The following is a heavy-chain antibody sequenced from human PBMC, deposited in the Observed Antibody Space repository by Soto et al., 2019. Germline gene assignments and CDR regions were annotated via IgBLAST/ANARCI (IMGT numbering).Heavy chain of an antibody. CDR2: IGAHNGNT. V-gene: IGHV1-18*01. CDR3: ARGRYGDY. D-gene: IGHD1-1*01. Sequence: QVHLVQSGAEVKKPGVSVKVSCKGSGYAFTTYGITWVRQAPGQGLEWMGWIGAHNGNTNYAHKRQGRITVTRDTTTNTAYMELRSLRSDDSAVYYCARGRYGDYWGQGALVTVSS. J-gene: IGHJ4*02. CDR1: GYAFTTYG.